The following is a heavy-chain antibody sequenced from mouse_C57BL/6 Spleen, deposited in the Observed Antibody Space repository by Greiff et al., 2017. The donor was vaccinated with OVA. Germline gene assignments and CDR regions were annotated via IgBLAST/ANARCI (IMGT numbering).Heavy chain of an antibody. V-gene: IGHV1-64*01. J-gene: IGHJ2*01. CDR3: ARGKLGLYFDY. Sequence: QVQLQQPGAELVKPGASVKLSCKASGYTFTSYWMHWVKQRPVQGLEWIGMIHPNSGSTNYNEKFKSKATLTVDKSSSTAYMQLSSLTSEDSAVYYCARGKLGLYFDYWGQGTTLTVSS. CDR2: IHPNSGST. CDR1: GYTFTSYW. D-gene: IGHD4-1*01.